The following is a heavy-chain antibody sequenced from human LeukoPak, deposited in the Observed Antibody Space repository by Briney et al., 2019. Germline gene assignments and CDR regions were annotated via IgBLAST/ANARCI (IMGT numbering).Heavy chain of an antibody. J-gene: IGHJ4*02. CDR2: ISGSGDST. Sequence: GGSLRLSCAASGLTFSSYAMSWVRQAPGKGLDWVSAISGSGDSTYYADSVKGRFTISRDNSKNTLFLQMNSLRAEDAAVYYCAKEKDYYESSGHSTRDYWGQGTLVTVSS. D-gene: IGHD3-22*01. CDR3: AKEKDYYESSGHSTRDY. CDR1: GLTFSSYA. V-gene: IGHV3-23*01.